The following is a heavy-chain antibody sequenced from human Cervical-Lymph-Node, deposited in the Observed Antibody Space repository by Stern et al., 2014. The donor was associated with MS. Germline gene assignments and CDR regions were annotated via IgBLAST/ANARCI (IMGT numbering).Heavy chain of an antibody. V-gene: IGHV3-21*01. CDR1: GFTFSSYS. CDR3: AREGIAASGTPKLDF. CDR2: ISTGSSYI. J-gene: IGHJ4*02. Sequence: VQLVESGGGLVKPGGSLGLSCAASGFTFSSYSMNWVRQAPGKGLEWVSSISTGSSYIYYADSVKGRFTISRDNAKNSLYLQMNSLRAEDTAVYYCAREGIAASGTPKLDFWGQGTLVTVSS. D-gene: IGHD6-13*01.